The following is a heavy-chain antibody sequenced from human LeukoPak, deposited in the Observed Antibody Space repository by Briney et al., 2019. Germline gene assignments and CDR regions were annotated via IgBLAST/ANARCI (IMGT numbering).Heavy chain of an antibody. Sequence: SVKVSCEASGGTFSRYAISWVRKAPGQGLEWMGGIIPIFGTANYAQKFQGRVTITAGESTSTAYMELSRLRSEDTAVYYCARGAYYDSSGYYPFDYWGQGTLVTVSS. CDR1: GGTFSRYA. CDR2: IIPIFGTA. D-gene: IGHD3-22*01. CDR3: ARGAYYDSSGYYPFDY. J-gene: IGHJ4*02. V-gene: IGHV1-69*01.